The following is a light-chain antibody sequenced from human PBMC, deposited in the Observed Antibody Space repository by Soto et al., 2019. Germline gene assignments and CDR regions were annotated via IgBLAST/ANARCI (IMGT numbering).Light chain of an antibody. CDR2: DAS. Sequence: EILMTQSPATLSVSPGERATLSCRASRSVGSNLAWYQQRPGQAPRLLIYDASTRANGIPARFSGSGSGTDFTLTISSLEPEDFAVYDCQQRSNWPPITFGQGTRLEIK. CDR3: QQRSNWPPIT. CDR1: RSVGSN. V-gene: IGKV3-11*01. J-gene: IGKJ5*01.